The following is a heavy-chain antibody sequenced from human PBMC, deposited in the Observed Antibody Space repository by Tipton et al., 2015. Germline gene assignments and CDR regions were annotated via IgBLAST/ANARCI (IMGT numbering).Heavy chain of an antibody. CDR1: GFIFSNHA. D-gene: IGHD3/OR15-3a*01. CDR2: LHTDGTT. J-gene: IGHJ6*02. V-gene: IGHV3-53*01. CDR3: ATHVRGCTGVGLVSVIRYYTSAMDF. Sequence: SLRISCVGSGFIFSNHAMSWVRQAPGKGLEWVSILHTDGTTNYADSVKGRFTISRDNSKNTLYLQLDSLRAEDTAVYYCATHVRGCTGVGLVSVIRYYTSAMDFWGQGTTVTVSS.